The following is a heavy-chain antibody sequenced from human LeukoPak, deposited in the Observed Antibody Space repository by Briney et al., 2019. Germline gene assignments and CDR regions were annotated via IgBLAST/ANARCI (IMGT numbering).Heavy chain of an antibody. CDR2: INHSGST. Sequence: SETLSLTCAVYGGSFSGYYWSWIRQPPVKGLEWIGEINHSGSTNYNPSLKSRVTISVDTSKNQFFLKLSSVTAADTAVYYCASDSRDGYNFDYWGQGTLVTVSS. V-gene: IGHV4-34*01. J-gene: IGHJ4*02. CDR3: ASDSRDGYNFDY. D-gene: IGHD5-24*01. CDR1: GGSFSGYY.